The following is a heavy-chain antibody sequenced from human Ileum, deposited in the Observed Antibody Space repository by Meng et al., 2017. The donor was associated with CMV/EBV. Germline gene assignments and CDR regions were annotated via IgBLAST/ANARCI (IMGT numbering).Heavy chain of an antibody. CDR2: INPINGGT. V-gene: IGHV1-46*01. J-gene: IGHJ4*02. D-gene: IGHD3-22*01. CDR1: GYTFTNFY. CDR3: ARGLYDYYDTSGYHPAAF. Sequence: ASVKVSCKASGYTFTNFYMHWVRQAPGQGLEWMGVINPINGGTKFAQNFQGSATMTKDTSTSTVYMELSSLRSEDTAVYYCARGLYDYYDTSGYHPAAFWGQGTPVTVSS.